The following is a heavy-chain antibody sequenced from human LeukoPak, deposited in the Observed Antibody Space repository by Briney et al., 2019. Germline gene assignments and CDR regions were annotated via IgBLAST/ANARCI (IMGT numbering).Heavy chain of an antibody. J-gene: IGHJ4*02. Sequence: NPSETLSLTCTVSGGSISSSSYYWGWIRQPPGKGLEWIGSIYYSGSTYYNPSLKSRVTISVDTSKNQFSLNLSSVTAADTAVYYCARVLGQQLAFDYWGQGTLVTVSS. CDR2: IYYSGST. CDR3: ARVLGQQLAFDY. D-gene: IGHD6-13*01. V-gene: IGHV4-39*07. CDR1: GGSISSSSYY.